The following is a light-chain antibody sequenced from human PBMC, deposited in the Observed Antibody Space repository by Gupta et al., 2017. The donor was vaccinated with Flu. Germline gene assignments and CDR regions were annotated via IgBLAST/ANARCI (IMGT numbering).Light chain of an antibody. V-gene: IGLV1-44*01. CDR1: SSYIGSNT. CDR2: SNN. Sequence: QSVLTQPPSASGTPGQRVTISCSGSSSYIGSNTVNWYQQLPGTAPKLLIYSNNQRPSGVPDRFSGSKSGTSASLAISGLQSEDEADYYCAAWDDSLNGPYVFGTGTKVTVL. J-gene: IGLJ1*01. CDR3: AAWDDSLNGPYV.